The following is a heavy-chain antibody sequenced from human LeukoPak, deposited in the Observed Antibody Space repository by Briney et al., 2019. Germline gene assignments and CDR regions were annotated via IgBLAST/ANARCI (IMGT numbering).Heavy chain of an antibody. CDR2: INPNSGGT. CDR1: GYTFTSYG. J-gene: IGHJ4*02. V-gene: IGHV1-2*02. Sequence: GASVKVSCKASGYTFTSYGISWVRQAPGQGLEWMGWINPNSGGTNYAQKFQGRVTMTRDTSISTAYMELSRLRSDDTAVYYCARSEIVGATKFFDYWGQGTLVTVSS. D-gene: IGHD1-26*01. CDR3: ARSEIVGATKFFDY.